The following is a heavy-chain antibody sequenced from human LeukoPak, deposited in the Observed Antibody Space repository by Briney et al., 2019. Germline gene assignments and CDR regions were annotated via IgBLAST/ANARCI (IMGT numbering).Heavy chain of an antibody. CDR1: GGSISSGGYS. CDR2: IYHNGNT. CDR3: ASGGYSYGFDY. Sequence: ASQTLSLTCAVSGGSISSGGYSWSWIRQPPGKGLEWIGYIYHNGNTYYSPSLKSRVTISEDRSKNQLSLKLSSVTAADTAMYYCASGGYSYGFDYWGQGTLVTVSS. D-gene: IGHD5-18*01. J-gene: IGHJ4*02. V-gene: IGHV4-30-2*01.